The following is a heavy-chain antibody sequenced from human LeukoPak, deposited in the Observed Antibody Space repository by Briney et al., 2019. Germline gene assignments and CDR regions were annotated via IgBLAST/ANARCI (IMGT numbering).Heavy chain of an antibody. Sequence: PGGSLRLSCAASGFTFSSYGMNWVRQAPGKGQEGVSYISSSGSTIYYADSVKGRFTISRDNAKNSLYLQMNSLRAEDTAVYYCATPPRHYYDSSGYFRYFDYRGQGTLVTVSS. CDR1: GFTFSSYG. J-gene: IGHJ4*02. CDR2: ISSSGSTI. D-gene: IGHD3-22*01. CDR3: ATPPRHYYDSSGYFRYFDY. V-gene: IGHV3-48*04.